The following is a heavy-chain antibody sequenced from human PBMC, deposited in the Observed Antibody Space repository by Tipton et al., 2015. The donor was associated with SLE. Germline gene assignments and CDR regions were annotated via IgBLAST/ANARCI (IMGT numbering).Heavy chain of an antibody. Sequence: SLRLSCTGSGFTFGDYALSWVRQAPGKGLEWICLIRSKTYGGAPEYAASVNGRFTISRDDSKSITYLQMNSLKTEDTAVYFCAKDHDSGSNPNWFDPWGRGTLVTVSS. CDR2: IRSKTYGGAP. CDR1: GFTFGDYA. CDR3: AKDHDSGSNPNWFDP. D-gene: IGHD1-26*01. J-gene: IGHJ5*02. V-gene: IGHV3-49*04.